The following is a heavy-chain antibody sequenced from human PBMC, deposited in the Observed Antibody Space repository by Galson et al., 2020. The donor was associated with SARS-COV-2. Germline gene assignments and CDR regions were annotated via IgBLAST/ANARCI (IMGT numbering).Heavy chain of an antibody. CDR2: IFYSVST. CDR3: ARGLGWTTEIDY. D-gene: IGHD4-17*01. V-gene: IGHV4-59*08. CDR1: VGSISSFY. J-gene: IGHJ4*02. Sequence: ASETLYLTCTVSVGSISSFYWSWIRQPPGTGLEWIGYIFYSVSTNYNPSLKSRVTISVDRSNNQFSLKLSSMTAADTAVYYCARGLGWTTEIDYWGQGTLITVSS.